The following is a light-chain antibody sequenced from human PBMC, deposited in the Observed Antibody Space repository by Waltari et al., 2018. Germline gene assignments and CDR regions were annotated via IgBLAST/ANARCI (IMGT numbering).Light chain of an antibody. V-gene: IGKV1-5*03. CDR3: QQYSSLPYT. CDR2: KAS. Sequence: DIQMTQSPSSLSASVGDRLTITCRASQGISSWVAWYQQQPGRATKLLIYKASTLQTGVPAMFSGSGSGTDFTLTINSLQPEDFAIYFCQQYSSLPYTFGQGTQVE. J-gene: IGKJ2*01. CDR1: QGISSW.